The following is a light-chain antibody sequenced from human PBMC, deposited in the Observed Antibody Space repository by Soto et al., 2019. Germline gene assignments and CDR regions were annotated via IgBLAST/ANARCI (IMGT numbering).Light chain of an antibody. V-gene: IGLV2-14*01. CDR1: SRDVGTYDY. J-gene: IGLJ1*01. CDR2: EVT. Sequence: QSALTQPASVSGSPGQSITISCTGTSRDVGTYDYVSWYQQRPGEAPKLMIYEVTYRPSGVSSRFSGSKSGDTASLTISGLQAEDEVDYYCNSYSNGSTLYVFGTGTKLTVL. CDR3: NSYSNGSTLYV.